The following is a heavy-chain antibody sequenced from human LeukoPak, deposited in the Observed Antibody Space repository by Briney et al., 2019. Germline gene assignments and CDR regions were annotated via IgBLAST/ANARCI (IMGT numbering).Heavy chain of an antibody. CDR3: ARDSPYYHDTSGLDS. J-gene: IGHJ4*02. Sequence: GGSLRLSCAASGFTVSSNYMSWVRQAPGKGLEWVSGIYSDGSPYYVNSVKGRFTISRDNSKNTLYLQMNRLRAEDTAMYYCARDSPYYHDTSGLDSWGQGTLVTVSS. V-gene: IGHV3-53*01. D-gene: IGHD3-22*01. CDR1: GFTVSSNY. CDR2: IYSDGSP.